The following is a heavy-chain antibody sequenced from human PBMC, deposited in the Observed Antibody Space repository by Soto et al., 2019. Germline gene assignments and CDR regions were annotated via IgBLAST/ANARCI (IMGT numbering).Heavy chain of an antibody. D-gene: IGHD3-22*01. CDR3: ARAYYDSSGYCDY. Sequence: KPSETLSLTCAVYGGSFSGYYWSWIRQPPGKGLEWIGEINHSGSTNYNPSLKSRVTISVDTSKNQFSLKLSSVTAADTAVYYCARAYYDSSGYCDYWGQGTLVTVSS. V-gene: IGHV4-34*01. CDR1: GGSFSGYY. J-gene: IGHJ4*02. CDR2: INHSGST.